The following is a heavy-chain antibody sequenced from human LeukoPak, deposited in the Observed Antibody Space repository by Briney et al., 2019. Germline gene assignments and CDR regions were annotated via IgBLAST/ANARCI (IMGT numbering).Heavy chain of an antibody. Sequence: ASVKVSCKASGGTLSSYAISWVRQAPGQGLEWMGGIIPIFGTANYAQKLQGRVTITADESTSTAYMELSSLRSEDTAVYYCARDRGIAARLDWGQGTLVTVSS. J-gene: IGHJ4*02. D-gene: IGHD6-6*01. CDR2: IIPIFGTA. V-gene: IGHV1-69*13. CDR1: GGTLSSYA. CDR3: ARDRGIAARLD.